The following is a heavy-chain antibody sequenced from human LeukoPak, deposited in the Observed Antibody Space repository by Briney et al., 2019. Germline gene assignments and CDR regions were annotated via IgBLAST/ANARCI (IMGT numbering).Heavy chain of an antibody. V-gene: IGHV4-61*02. J-gene: IGHJ6*03. D-gene: IGHD2-15*01. CDR3: ARAHLGYCSGGSCYPYYMDV. CDR2: IYTSGSI. CDR1: GGSISSGSYY. Sequence: SETLSLTCTVSGGSISSGSYYWSWIRRPAGKGLEWIGRIYTSGSINYNPSLKSRVTISVDTSKNQFSLKLSSVTAADTAVYYCARAHLGYCSGGSCYPYYMDVWGKGTTVTVSS.